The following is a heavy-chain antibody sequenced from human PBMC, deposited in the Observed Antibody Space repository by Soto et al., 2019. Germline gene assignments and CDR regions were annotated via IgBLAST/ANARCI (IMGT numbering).Heavy chain of an antibody. D-gene: IGHD3-10*01. J-gene: IGHJ4*02. V-gene: IGHV3-33*01. CDR1: GFTFSNYG. Sequence: QVQLVESGGGVVQPARSLRLSCAASGFTFSNYGMHWVRQAPGKGLEWVAVVWHDGKTKYYADSVEGRFTISRDNSRNTLFLQMNSLRAEDTAVYHCARDRGSDDPIDSWGQGTLVTVSS. CDR2: VWHDGKTK. CDR3: ARDRGSDDPIDS.